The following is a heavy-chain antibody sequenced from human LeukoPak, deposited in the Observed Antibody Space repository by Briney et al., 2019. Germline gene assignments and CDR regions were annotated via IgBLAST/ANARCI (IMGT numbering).Heavy chain of an antibody. Sequence: SETLSLTCTVAGFSISKAFYWGWVRQPPGRGLEFFAIIHHDVTSHSNPSLEGSATTSVDTSRSPCSLNIAPVTDDSPGWYFFARDVSWDERFQRWGQGTLVTVSS. CDR2: IHHDVTS. V-gene: IGHV4-38-2*02. CDR1: GFSISKAFY. J-gene: IGHJ1*01. D-gene: IGHD1-26*01. CDR3: ARDVSWDERFQR.